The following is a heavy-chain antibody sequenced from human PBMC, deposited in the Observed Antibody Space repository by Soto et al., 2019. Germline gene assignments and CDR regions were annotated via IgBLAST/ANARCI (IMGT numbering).Heavy chain of an antibody. CDR2: IYYLGNT. V-gene: IGHV4-39*01. CDR3: AGLYPYESSGYHLDY. CDR1: DGSISSTSSY. Sequence: SETPSLTFTVPDGSISSTSSYWAWIRQPPGKGLEWVGSIYYLGNTYYNPSLGSRVTISVDTSKNQFSLKLSSVTAADTAVFYCAGLYPYESSGYHLDYWSQGTLVTVSS. D-gene: IGHD3-22*01. J-gene: IGHJ4*02.